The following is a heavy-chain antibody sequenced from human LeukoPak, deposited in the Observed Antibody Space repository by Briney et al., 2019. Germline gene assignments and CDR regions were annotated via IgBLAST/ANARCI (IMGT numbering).Heavy chain of an antibody. CDR2: INPSGGST. D-gene: IGHD3-22*01. CDR3: ARRSYYDSSGYYYLYFDY. V-gene: IGHV1-46*01. J-gene: IGHJ4*02. Sequence: ASVKVSCKASGYTFTSYYMHWVRQAPGQGLEWMGIINPSGGSTSYAQKFQGRVTITADESTSTAYMELSSLRSEDTAVYYCARRSYYDSSGYYYLYFDYWGQGTLVTVSS. CDR1: GYTFTSYY.